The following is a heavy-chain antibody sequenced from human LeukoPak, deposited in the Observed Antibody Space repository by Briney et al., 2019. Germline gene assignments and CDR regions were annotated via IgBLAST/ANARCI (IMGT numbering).Heavy chain of an antibody. D-gene: IGHD6-19*01. CDR3: AKGCIAVAGPDAFDI. CDR2: ISGSGDST. CDR1: GFTFSSYA. Sequence: GGSLRLSCAASGFTFSSYAMSWVRQAPGRGLEWVSAISGSGDSTYYADSVKGRFTISRDNSLNTLYLQMNSLRAEDTAVYSCAKGCIAVAGPDAFDIWGQGTMVTVSS. J-gene: IGHJ3*02. V-gene: IGHV3-23*01.